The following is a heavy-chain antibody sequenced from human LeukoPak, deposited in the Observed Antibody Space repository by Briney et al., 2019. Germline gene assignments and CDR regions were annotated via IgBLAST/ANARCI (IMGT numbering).Heavy chain of an antibody. J-gene: IGHJ6*02. CDR1: GFTFSSYG. Sequence: PGGSLRLSCAASGFTFSSYGMHWVRQAPGKGLEWVAVIWYDGSNKYYADSVKGRFTISRDNSKNTLYLQMNSLRAEDTAVYYCARDYIVVVPAAMSYHYYGMDVWAKGPRSPSP. V-gene: IGHV3-33*01. D-gene: IGHD2-2*01. CDR3: ARDYIVVVPAAMSYHYYGMDV. CDR2: IWYDGSNK.